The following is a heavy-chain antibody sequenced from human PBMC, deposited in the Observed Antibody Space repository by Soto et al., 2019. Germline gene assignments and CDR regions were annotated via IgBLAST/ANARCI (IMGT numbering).Heavy chain of an antibody. D-gene: IGHD4-17*01. CDR1: GGSISSYY. CDR3: ARDPGDYFDY. Sequence: SETLSLTCTVSGGSISSYYWSWIRQPPGKGLEWIGYIYYSGSTNYNPSLKSRVTISVDTSKNQFSLKLSSVTAADTAVYYCARDPGDYFDYWGQGTLVTVSS. J-gene: IGHJ4*02. CDR2: IYYSGST. V-gene: IGHV4-59*01.